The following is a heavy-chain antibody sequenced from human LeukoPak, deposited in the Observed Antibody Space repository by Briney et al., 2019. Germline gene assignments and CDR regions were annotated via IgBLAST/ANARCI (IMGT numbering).Heavy chain of an antibody. CDR3: ARAQEYHYDASDYFEFGAFDI. V-gene: IGHV1-18*04. D-gene: IGHD3-22*01. Sequence: ASVKVSCKASGYTFTGYYMHWVRQAPGQGLEWMGWISAYNGNTNYAQKLQGRVTMTTDTSTSTAYMELRSLRSDDTAVYYCARAQEYHYDASDYFEFGAFDIWGQGTMVTVSS. CDR2: ISAYNGNT. J-gene: IGHJ3*02. CDR1: GYTFTGYY.